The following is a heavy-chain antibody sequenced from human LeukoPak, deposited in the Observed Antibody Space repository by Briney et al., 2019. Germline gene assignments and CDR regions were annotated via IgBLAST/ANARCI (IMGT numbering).Heavy chain of an antibody. CDR1: GFLFRNYN. D-gene: IGHD6-13*01. CDR2: ISGSSMI. V-gene: IGHV3-48*01. CDR3: AREASYSSSWATFDY. Sequence: GGSVRLSCATSGFLFRNYNMNWVRQAPGKGLEWVSYISGSSMIYYADSVKGRFTISRDIASNSLYLQMNSLRAEDTGVYYCAREASYSSSWATFDYWGQGTLVTVSS. J-gene: IGHJ4*02.